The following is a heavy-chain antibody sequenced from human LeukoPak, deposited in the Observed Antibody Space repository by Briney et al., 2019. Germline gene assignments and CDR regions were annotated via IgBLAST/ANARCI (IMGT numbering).Heavy chain of an antibody. V-gene: IGHV4-39*07. Sequence: PSETLSLTCTVSGASIRSSSYFWAWIRQPPGKGLEWIGEINHSGSTNYNPSLKSRVTISVDTSKNQFSLKLSSVTAADTAVYYCARVIRYCSGGSCYIFDYWGQGTLVTVSS. J-gene: IGHJ4*02. D-gene: IGHD2-15*01. CDR1: GASIRSSSYF. CDR2: INHSGST. CDR3: ARVIRYCSGGSCYIFDY.